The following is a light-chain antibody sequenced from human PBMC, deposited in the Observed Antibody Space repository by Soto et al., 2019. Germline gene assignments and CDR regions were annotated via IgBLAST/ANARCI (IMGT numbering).Light chain of an antibody. Sequence: EIVLTQSLGTLSLSPGERATLSCRASQSVTRNYLAWYQQKPGQAPRLLIYGASSRATGIPDRFICSGSGADFTLTISRLEPEDFAVYYCQQYENSPYTFGQGTKLEIK. CDR2: GAS. V-gene: IGKV3-20*01. CDR3: QQYENSPYT. J-gene: IGKJ2*01. CDR1: QSVTRNY.